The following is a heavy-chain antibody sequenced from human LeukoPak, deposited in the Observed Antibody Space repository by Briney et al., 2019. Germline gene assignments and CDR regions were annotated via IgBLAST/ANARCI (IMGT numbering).Heavy chain of an antibody. Sequence: ASVKVSCKASGYTFTGYYMHWVRQAPGQGLGWMGWINPNSGGTHYAQKFQGRVTMTRDTSISTAYMELSRLRSDDTAVYYCAVPTGDQASDYGMDVWGQGTTVTVSS. J-gene: IGHJ6*02. D-gene: IGHD2-21*01. V-gene: IGHV1-2*02. CDR1: GYTFTGYY. CDR2: INPNSGGT. CDR3: AVPTGDQASDYGMDV.